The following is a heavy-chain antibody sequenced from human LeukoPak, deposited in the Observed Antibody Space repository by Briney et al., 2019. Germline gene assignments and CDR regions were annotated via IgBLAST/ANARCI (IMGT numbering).Heavy chain of an antibody. J-gene: IGHJ6*03. CDR3: ASVGGDCTNGVCYGSYYYYMDV. CDR2: IIPIFGTA. D-gene: IGHD2-8*01. Sequence: GASVKVSCKASGGTFSSYAISWVRQAPGQGLEWMGGIIPIFGTANYAQKFQGRVTITTDESTSTAYMELGSLRSEDTAVYYCASVGGDCTNGVCYGSYYYYMDVWGKGTTVTVSS. V-gene: IGHV1-69*05. CDR1: GGTFSSYA.